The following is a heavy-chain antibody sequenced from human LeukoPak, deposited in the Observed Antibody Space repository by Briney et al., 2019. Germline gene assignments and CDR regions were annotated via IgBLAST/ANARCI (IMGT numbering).Heavy chain of an antibody. V-gene: IGHV4-30-4*01. CDR1: GGSFSSGGYY. J-gene: IGHJ4*02. D-gene: IGHD3-9*01. CDR2: IYYGGST. Sequence: SETLSLTCTVSGGSFSSGGYYWSWIRQPPGKGLEWIGYIYYGGSTYYNPSLKSRVTISVDTSKNQFSLKLSSVTAADTAVYYCAREGYDILTGYSGHDYWGQGTLVTVSS. CDR3: AREGYDILTGYSGHDY.